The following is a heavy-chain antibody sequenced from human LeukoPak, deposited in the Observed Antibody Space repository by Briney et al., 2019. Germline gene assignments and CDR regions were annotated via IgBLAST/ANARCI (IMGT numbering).Heavy chain of an antibody. CDR3: ARAYYDILTGYGPDAFDI. J-gene: IGHJ3*02. CDR1: SGSISSGDYY. Sequence: SETLSLTCTVSSGSISSGDYYWSWIRQPPGKGLEWIGYVYYSGSTYYNPCLKSRVTISVDTSKNQFSLKLSSVTAADTAVYYCARAYYDILTGYGPDAFDIWGQGTMVTVSS. CDR2: VYYSGST. D-gene: IGHD3-9*01. V-gene: IGHV4-30-4*01.